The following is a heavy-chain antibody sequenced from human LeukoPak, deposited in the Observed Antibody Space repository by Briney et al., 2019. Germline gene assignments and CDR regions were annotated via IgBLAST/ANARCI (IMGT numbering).Heavy chain of an antibody. J-gene: IGHJ4*02. CDR2: INPTSSST. Sequence: ASVKVSCKASGYSFTAYYIHWVRQAPGQGLEWMGWINPTSSSTNYAQTFQGRVTLTSDTSITTAYMELSRLKSDDTAVYYCAGGNLSGDHDFWGQGTLVTVSS. D-gene: IGHD1-26*01. CDR3: AGGNLSGDHDF. CDR1: GYSFTAYY. V-gene: IGHV1-2*02.